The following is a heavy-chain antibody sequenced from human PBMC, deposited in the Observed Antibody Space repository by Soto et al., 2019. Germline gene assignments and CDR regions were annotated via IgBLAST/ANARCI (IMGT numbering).Heavy chain of an antibody. V-gene: IGHV4-39*01. Sequence: QLQLQESGPGMVKPSETLSLTCTVSGGSIDNIPYYWGWIRQSPGRGLEWIGTTYYSRXXXYXPXXXXXXXXXXXXXXXXXXXXXXXXXXXXTAVYYCXSRKREEIXSTNSCYFTHWGQGTXXTXS. CDR1: GGSIDNIPYY. D-gene: IGHD2-15*01. CDR2: TYYSRXX. J-gene: IGHJ4*02. CDR3: XSRKREEIXSTNSCYFTH.